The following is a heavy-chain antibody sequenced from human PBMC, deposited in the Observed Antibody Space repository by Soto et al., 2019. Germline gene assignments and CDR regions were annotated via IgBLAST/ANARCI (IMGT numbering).Heavy chain of an antibody. D-gene: IGHD3-10*01. CDR1: GFTFSSYA. Sequence: GGSLRLSCAASGFTFSSYAMHWVRQAPGKGLEWVAVISYDGSNKYYADSVKGRFTISRDNSKNTLYLQMNSLRAEDTAVYYCARCSITMLRPLGNWYFDLWGRGTLVTVSS. CDR3: ARCSITMLRPLGNWYFDL. V-gene: IGHV3-30-3*01. CDR2: ISYDGSNK. J-gene: IGHJ2*01.